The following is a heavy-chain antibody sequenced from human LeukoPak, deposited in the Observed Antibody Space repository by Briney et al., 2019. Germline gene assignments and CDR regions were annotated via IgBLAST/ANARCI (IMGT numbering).Heavy chain of an antibody. CDR3: ARGLVSGSQRGYFDY. D-gene: IGHD1-26*01. V-gene: IGHV3-30-3*01. Sequence: PGGSLRLSCAASECTFSRYAMHWVRQAPGKGLEWVAVISYDGSNKYYADSVKGRFTISRDNSKNTLYLQTNSLRTDDTAVYYCARGLVSGSQRGYFDYWGHGALVTVSS. CDR2: ISYDGSNK. CDR1: ECTFSRYA. J-gene: IGHJ4*01.